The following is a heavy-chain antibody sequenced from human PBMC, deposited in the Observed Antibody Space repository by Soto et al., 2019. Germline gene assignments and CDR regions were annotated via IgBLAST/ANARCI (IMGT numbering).Heavy chain of an antibody. CDR2: IYYSGST. J-gene: IGHJ5*02. CDR3: AREGGGGFGELFPNWFDP. Sequence: PSETLSLTCTVSGGSISSGGYYWSWIRQHPGKGLEWIGYIYYSGSTYYNPSLKSRVTISVDTSKNQFSLKLSSVTAADTAVYYCAREGGGGFGELFPNWFDPWGQGTLVTVSS. D-gene: IGHD3-10*01. V-gene: IGHV4-31*03. CDR1: GGSISSGGYY.